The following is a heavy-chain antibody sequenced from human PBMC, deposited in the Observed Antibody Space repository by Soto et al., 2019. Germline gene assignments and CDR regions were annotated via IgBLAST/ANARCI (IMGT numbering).Heavy chain of an antibody. V-gene: IGHV1-8*01. J-gene: IGHJ6*02. CDR3: ARPKAAQFGGYGMDV. CDR1: GYTFTSYD. CDR2: MNPNSGNT. Sequence: GASVKVSCKASGYTFTSYDINWVRQATGQGLEWMGWMNPNSGNTGYAQKFQGRVTMTRNTSISTAYMELSSLRSEDTAVYYYARPKAAQFGGYGMDVWGQGTTVTVSS. D-gene: IGHD3-10*01.